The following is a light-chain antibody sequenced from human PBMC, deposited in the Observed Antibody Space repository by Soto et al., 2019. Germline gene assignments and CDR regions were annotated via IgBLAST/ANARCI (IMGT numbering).Light chain of an antibody. J-gene: IGLJ3*02. V-gene: IGLV2-14*01. CDR2: EVK. CDR1: SSDVGAYNY. CDR3: ASYTSSSTLEV. Sequence: QSVLTQPPSASESPGQSVTIYCTGTSSDVGAYNYVSWYQQHPGKVPKLIIYEVKNRPSGVSNRFSGSKSGNTASLTISGLQAEDEADYYCASYTSSSTLEVFGGGTKLTVL.